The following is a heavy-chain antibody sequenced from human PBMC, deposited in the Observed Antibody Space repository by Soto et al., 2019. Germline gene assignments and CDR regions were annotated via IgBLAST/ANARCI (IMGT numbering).Heavy chain of an antibody. V-gene: IGHV1-18*01. CDR2: ISAYNGNT. CDR3: ARDRGYSGYGDF. J-gene: IGHJ4*02. CDR1: GYTFTCYG. D-gene: IGHD5-12*01. Sequence: QVQLVQSGAEVKKPGASVKVSCKASGYTFTCYGISWVRQAPGQGLEWMGWISAYNGNTNYAQKLQGRVTMTTDTSTSTDYMELRSLRSDATAVYYGARDRGYSGYGDFWGQGTLVTVSS.